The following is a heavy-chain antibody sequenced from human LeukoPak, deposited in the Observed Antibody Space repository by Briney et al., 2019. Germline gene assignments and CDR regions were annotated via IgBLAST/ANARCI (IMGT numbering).Heavy chain of an antibody. CDR2: IYYSGST. CDR3: ARGRYQLPRGPDAFDI. Sequence: PSQTLSLTCTVSGGSISSGDYYWSWIRQPPGKGLEWIGYIYYSGSTYYNPSLKSRVTISVDTSKNQFSLKLSSVTAADTAVYYCARGRYQLPRGPDAFDIWGQGTMVTVSS. V-gene: IGHV4-30-4*08. CDR1: GGSISSGDYY. D-gene: IGHD2-2*01. J-gene: IGHJ3*02.